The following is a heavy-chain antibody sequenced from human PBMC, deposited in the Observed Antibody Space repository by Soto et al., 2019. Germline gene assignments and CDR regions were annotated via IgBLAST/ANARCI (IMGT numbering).Heavy chain of an antibody. CDR1: GFAFITSF. J-gene: IGHJ4*02. CDR2: INQDGGGT. CDR3: ARYFRGSGRYFFDY. D-gene: IGHD6-19*01. V-gene: IGHV3-7*03. Sequence: AGGSLRLSCVASGFAFITSFMGWVRQAPGQGLEWVANINQDGGGTYYVDSVEGRFTISRDNAKDSLYLQMNSLRGEDTAVYYCARYFRGSGRYFFDYWGQGTLVTVSS.